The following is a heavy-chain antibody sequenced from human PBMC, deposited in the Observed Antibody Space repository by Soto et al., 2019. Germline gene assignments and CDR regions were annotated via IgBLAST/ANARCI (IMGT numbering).Heavy chain of an antibody. CDR2: IIPIFGTA. CDR1: GGTFSSYA. Sequence: QVQLVQSGAEVKKPGSSVKVSCKASGGTFSSYAISWVRQAPGQGLEWMGGIIPIFGTANYAQKFQGRVTITADESTSTAYMELSSLRSEDTAVYYCARGPPRNIVVVPAAVYYYYGMDVWGQGTTVTVSS. J-gene: IGHJ6*02. CDR3: ARGPPRNIVVVPAAVYYYYGMDV. V-gene: IGHV1-69*01. D-gene: IGHD2-2*01.